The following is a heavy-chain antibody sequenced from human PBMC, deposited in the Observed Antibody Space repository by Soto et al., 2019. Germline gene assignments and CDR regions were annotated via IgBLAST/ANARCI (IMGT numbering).Heavy chain of an antibody. V-gene: IGHV3-23*01. D-gene: IGHD2-2*01. CDR1: GFTFSSYA. Sequence: GGSLRLSCAASGFTFSSYAMSWVRQAPGKGLEWVSTFSGSGGTTYYADSVKGRFTISRDNSKNTLYLQMNSLRAEDTAVYYCGKDSSSVPAAFDYWGRGTLVTVSS. CDR2: FSGSGGTT. CDR3: GKDSSSVPAAFDY. J-gene: IGHJ4*02.